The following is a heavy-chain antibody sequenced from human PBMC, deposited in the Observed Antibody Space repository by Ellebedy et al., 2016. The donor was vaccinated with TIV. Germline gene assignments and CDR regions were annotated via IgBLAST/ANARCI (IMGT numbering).Heavy chain of an antibody. J-gene: IGHJ5*02. D-gene: IGHD3-10*01. Sequence: GGSLRLSXVASGFPFINAWMTWVRQAPGKGLEWVGRIKSKTHGGTTDYAAPVKGRFTISRDDSKNTLYLHMSSLKTEDSAVYYCTTRFGERPFDPWGQGTLVTVSS. CDR2: IKSKTHGGTT. V-gene: IGHV3-15*01. CDR1: GFPFINAW. CDR3: TTRFGERPFDP.